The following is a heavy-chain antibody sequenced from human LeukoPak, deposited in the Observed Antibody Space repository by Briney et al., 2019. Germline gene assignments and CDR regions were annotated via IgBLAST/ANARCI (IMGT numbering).Heavy chain of an antibody. CDR3: AKSVYSSGWYYFDY. J-gene: IGHJ4*02. Sequence: GGPLRLSCAASGFTFDDYAMHWVRQAPGKGLEWVSGISWNSGSIGYADSVKGRFTISRDNAKNSLYLQMNSLRAEDTALYYCAKSVYSSGWYYFDYWGQGTLVTVSS. V-gene: IGHV3-9*01. CDR2: ISWNSGSI. CDR1: GFTFDDYA. D-gene: IGHD6-19*01.